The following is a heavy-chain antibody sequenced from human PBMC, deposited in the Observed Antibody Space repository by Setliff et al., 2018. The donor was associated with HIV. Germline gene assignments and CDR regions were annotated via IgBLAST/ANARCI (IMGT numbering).Heavy chain of an antibody. J-gene: IGHJ5*02. V-gene: IGHV4-34*01. CDR1: GGSFSDYY. CDR3: ARDRHSSGLGSYGP. D-gene: IGHD3-10*01. CDR2: VNRGRRT. Sequence: SETLSLTCALYGGSFSDYYWSWIRQPPGMGLEWIGEVNRGRRTNYNSSLKSRVTMSVDTSKNQFSLKLSSVTAADTAIYYCARDRHSSGLGSYGPWGPGILVTVSS.